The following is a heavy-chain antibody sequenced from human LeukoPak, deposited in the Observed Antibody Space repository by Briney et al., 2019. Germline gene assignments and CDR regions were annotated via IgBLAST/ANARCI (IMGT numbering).Heavy chain of an antibody. D-gene: IGHD3-10*01. CDR3: ARDVFEGFGERVIDAFDI. J-gene: IGHJ3*02. CDR2: ISAYNGNT. V-gene: IGHV1-18*01. CDR1: GYRFITYG. Sequence: ASMKVSCKASGYRFITYGLSWVRQAPGQGLEWMGWISAYNGNTNYAQKLQGRVTMTTDTSTSTAYMELRSLRSDDTAVYYCARDVFEGFGERVIDAFDIWGQGTMVTVSS.